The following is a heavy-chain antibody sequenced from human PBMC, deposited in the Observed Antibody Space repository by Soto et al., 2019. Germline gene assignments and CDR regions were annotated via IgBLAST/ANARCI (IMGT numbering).Heavy chain of an antibody. V-gene: IGHV4-59*01. CDR2: ISYSGTT. D-gene: IGHD5-12*01. CDR3: ARDGRGYSGYSFDS. Sequence: PSETLSLTCTVSGDSSSRSYWSWIRQPPGKGLEWIGYISYSGTTNYNPSLKSRVTISLDTSKTQFSLKLSSVTAADTAVYYCARDGRGYSGYSFDSWGQGTLVTV. J-gene: IGHJ4*02. CDR1: GDSSSRSY.